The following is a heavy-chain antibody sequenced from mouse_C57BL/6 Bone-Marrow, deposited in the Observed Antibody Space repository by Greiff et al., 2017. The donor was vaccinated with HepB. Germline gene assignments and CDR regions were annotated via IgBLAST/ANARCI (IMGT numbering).Heavy chain of an antibody. CDR3: ARGYYGSAWFAY. D-gene: IGHD1-1*01. Sequence: EVKLMESGPGLVKPSQSLSLTCSVPGYSITSGYYWNWIRQFPGNKLEWMGYISYDGSNNYNPSLKNRISITRDTSKNQFFLKLNSVTTEDTATYYCARGYYGSAWFAYWGQGTLVTVSA. CDR2: ISYDGSN. V-gene: IGHV3-6*01. J-gene: IGHJ3*01. CDR1: GYSITSGYY.